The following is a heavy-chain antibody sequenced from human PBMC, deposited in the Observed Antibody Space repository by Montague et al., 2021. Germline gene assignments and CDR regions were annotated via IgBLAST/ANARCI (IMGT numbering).Heavy chain of an antibody. J-gene: IGHJ5*02. CDR2: IYYSGST. CDR1: GGSIRSYY. V-gene: IGHV4-59*01. D-gene: IGHD6-6*01. Sequence: SETLSLTCTISGGSIRSYYWNWIRQPPGKGLEWIGYIYYSGSTNYNPSLKSRVNISLDTSNYQFSLNLRSVIAADTAVYYCARALAARWWFDPWGQGTLVTVPS. CDR3: ARALAARWWFDP.